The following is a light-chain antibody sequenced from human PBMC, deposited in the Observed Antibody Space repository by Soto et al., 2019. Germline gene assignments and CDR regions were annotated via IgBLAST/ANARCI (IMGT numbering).Light chain of an antibody. V-gene: IGLV1-47*01. CDR1: TSNIGSNY. J-gene: IGLJ2*01. CDR3: AAWDDSLSGRV. CDR2: MNN. Sequence: QPVLTQPPSASGTPGQRVTISCSGSTSNIGSNYVYWYQQLPGTAPKLLIYMNNQRPSGVPDRFSGSKSGTSASLAISGLRYEDEADYYCAAWDDSLSGRVFGGGTKLTVL.